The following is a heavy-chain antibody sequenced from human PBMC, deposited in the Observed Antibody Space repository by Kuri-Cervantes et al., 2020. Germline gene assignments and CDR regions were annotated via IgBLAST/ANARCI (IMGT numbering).Heavy chain of an antibody. CDR3: ARERAGTGYSMVCY. Sequence: GESLKISCAASGFTFSSYSMNWVRQAPGEGLEWVANIKQDGSEKYYVDSVKGRFTISRDNAKNSLYLQMNSLRAEDTAVYYCARERAGTGYSMVCYWGQGILVTVSS. D-gene: IGHD3/OR15-3a*01. V-gene: IGHV3-7*01. CDR2: IKQDGSEK. J-gene: IGHJ4*02. CDR1: GFTFSSYS.